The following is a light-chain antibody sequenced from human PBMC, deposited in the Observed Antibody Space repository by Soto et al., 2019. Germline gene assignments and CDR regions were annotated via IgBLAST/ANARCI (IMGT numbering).Light chain of an antibody. J-gene: IGLJ2*01. CDR1: NSNIGAGSG. V-gene: IGLV1-40*01. CDR3: QSFDSSLTGMI. Sequence: QSVLTQPPSVTGAPGQRVTISCTGNNSNIGAGSGVNWYQQFPDKAPKLLIYANTHRPSGVPDRFSGSTSATSASLAITGLQPQDEADSYCQSFDSSLTGMIFGGGTKLTVL. CDR2: ANT.